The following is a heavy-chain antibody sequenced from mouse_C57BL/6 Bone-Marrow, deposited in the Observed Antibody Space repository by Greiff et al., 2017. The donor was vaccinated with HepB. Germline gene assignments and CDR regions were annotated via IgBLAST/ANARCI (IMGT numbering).Heavy chain of an antibody. CDR1: GYTFTGYW. CDR2: ILPGSGST. J-gene: IGHJ3*01. Sequence: VKLQQSGAELMKPGASVKLSCKATGYTFTGYWIEWVKQRPGHGLEWIGEILPGSGSTNYNEKFKGKATFTADTSSNTAYMQLSSLTTEDSAIYYCARGTIYDGYYEFAYWGQGTLVTVSA. CDR3: ARGTIYDGYYEFAY. V-gene: IGHV1-9*01. D-gene: IGHD2-3*01.